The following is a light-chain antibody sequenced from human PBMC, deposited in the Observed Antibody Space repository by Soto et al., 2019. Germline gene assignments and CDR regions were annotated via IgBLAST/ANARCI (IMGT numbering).Light chain of an antibody. Sequence: EIVLTQSPATLSLSPGERATLSCRASQSVSTYLAWYQQKPGQAPRLLIYDASNRATGVPARFSGSGSGTDFTLTIPSLEPEDFAVYYCQQRSNWPYTFGQGTKLEIK. CDR3: QQRSNWPYT. J-gene: IGKJ2*01. CDR2: DAS. CDR1: QSVSTY. V-gene: IGKV3-11*01.